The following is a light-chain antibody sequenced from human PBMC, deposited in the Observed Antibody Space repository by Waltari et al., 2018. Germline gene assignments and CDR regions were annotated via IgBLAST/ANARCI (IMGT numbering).Light chain of an antibody. Sequence: EIVLTQSPGTLSLSPGERATLSCRASQNINSHLAWYQQRLGQAPRLLIYDASKRATGIPARFGGSGSGTDFTLTITSLEPEDFAVYYCQQRDHWPPGATFGPGTKVDIK. J-gene: IGKJ3*01. CDR3: QQRDHWPPGAT. CDR1: QNINSH. CDR2: DAS. V-gene: IGKV3-11*01.